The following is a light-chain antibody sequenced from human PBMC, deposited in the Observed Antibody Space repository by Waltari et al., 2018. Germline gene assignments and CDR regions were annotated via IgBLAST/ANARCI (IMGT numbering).Light chain of an antibody. V-gene: IGLV8-61*01. CDR2: KTN. CDR1: SCSVSSISY. CDR3: LLYMSSGIWV. J-gene: IGLJ3*02. Sequence: QTVVTQEPSLLVSPGGTVTLPCALSSCSVSSISYARRYHQTLGQAPLTHLYKTNTGSSGVPDRFSGSILGTTAALTITGAQADDQSDYYCLLYMSSGIWVFGGGSELTVL.